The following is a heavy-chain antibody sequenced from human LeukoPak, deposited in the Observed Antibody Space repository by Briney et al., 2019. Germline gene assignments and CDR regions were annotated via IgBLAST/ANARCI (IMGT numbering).Heavy chain of an antibody. CDR2: MNPNSGNT. V-gene: IGHV1-8*02. D-gene: IGHD2-21*02. Sequence: ASVKVSRKASGGTFSSYAISWVRQAPGQGLEWMGWMNPNSGNTGYAQKFQGRVTMTRNTSISTAYMELSSLRSEDTAVYYCARGPRRITAARGYYFDYWGQGTLVTVSS. CDR3: ARGPRRITAARGYYFDY. J-gene: IGHJ4*02. CDR1: GGTFSSYA.